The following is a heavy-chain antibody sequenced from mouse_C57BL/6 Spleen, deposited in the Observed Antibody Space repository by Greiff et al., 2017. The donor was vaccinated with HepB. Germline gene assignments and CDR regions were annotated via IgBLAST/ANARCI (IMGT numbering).Heavy chain of an antibody. J-gene: IGHJ1*03. D-gene: IGHD2-1*01. CDR1: GYTFTDYN. V-gene: IGHV1-22*01. CDR3: ARDYYGNSYWYFDV. CDR2: INPNNGGT. Sequence: EVQLQQSGPELVKPGASVKMSCKASGYTFTDYNMHWVKQSHGKSLEWIGYINPNNGGTRYNQKFKGKATLTVNKSSSTAYMEIRSLTSEDSAVYYCARDYYGNSYWYFDVWGTGTTVTVSS.